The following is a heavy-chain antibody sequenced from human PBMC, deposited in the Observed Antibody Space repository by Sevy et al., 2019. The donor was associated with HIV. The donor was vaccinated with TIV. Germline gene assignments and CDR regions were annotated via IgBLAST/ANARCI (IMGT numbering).Heavy chain of an antibody. CDR3: ARVDANYDKGFDP. CDR1: GFTLSSYW. CDR2: IKQDGSEK. V-gene: IGHV3-7*01. J-gene: IGHJ5*02. Sequence: GGSLRLSCAASGFTLSSYWMSWVRQAPGKGLEWVANIKQDGSEKYYVDSVKGRFTISRDNAKNSLYMQMNSLRAEDTAVYYCARVDANYDKGFDPWGQGTLVTVSS. D-gene: IGHD3-22*01.